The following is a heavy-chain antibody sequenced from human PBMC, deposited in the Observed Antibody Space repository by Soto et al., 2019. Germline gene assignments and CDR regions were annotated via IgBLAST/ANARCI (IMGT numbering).Heavy chain of an antibody. CDR2: IKDTADSR. Sequence: EVQLVQSGGGSVQPGGSLRLSCAASGFTLDNYWMHWVRRAPGKGLVWVSRIKDTADSRTYADSVKGRFTISRDNAENTVHLHMNGLRPEDTAVYYCARELSIDYPVQTDAINVWGQGTVVTVSS. D-gene: IGHD2-21*01. CDR3: ARELSIDYPVQTDAINV. J-gene: IGHJ3*01. CDR1: GFTLDNYW. V-gene: IGHV3-74*01.